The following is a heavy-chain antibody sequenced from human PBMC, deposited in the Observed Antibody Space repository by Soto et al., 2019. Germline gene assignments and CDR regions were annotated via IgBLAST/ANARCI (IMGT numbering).Heavy chain of an antibody. J-gene: IGHJ4*02. CDR3: ARGGIVGATRGPFDY. Sequence: EVQLVESGEGLVQPGGSLGLSCAASGFTFSSYAMHWVRQAPGKGLEYVSAISSNGGSTYYADSVKGRFTISRDNSKNTLYLQMGSLRAEDMAVYYCARGGIVGATRGPFDYWGQGTLVTVSS. CDR1: GFTFSSYA. D-gene: IGHD1-26*01. V-gene: IGHV3-64*02. CDR2: ISSNGGST.